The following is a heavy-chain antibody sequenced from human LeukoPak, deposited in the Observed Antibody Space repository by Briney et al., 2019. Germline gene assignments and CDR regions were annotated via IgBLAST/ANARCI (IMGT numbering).Heavy chain of an antibody. J-gene: IGHJ3*02. Sequence: ASVKVSCKVSGYTLTELSMHWVRQATGQGLEWMGWMNPNSGNTGYAQKFQGRVTMTRNTSISTAYMELSSLRSEDTAVYYCARARGYSGYDQDAFDIWGQGTMVTVSS. CDR2: MNPNSGNT. CDR1: GYTLTELS. D-gene: IGHD5-12*01. V-gene: IGHV1-8*01. CDR3: ARARGYSGYDQDAFDI.